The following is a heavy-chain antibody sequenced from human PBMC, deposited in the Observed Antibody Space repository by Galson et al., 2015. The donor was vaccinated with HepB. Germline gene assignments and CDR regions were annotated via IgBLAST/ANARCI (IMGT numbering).Heavy chain of an antibody. CDR3: ARDKVSWGLRWGPPTYYFDY. V-gene: IGHV3-21*01. CDR2: ISSSSSYI. J-gene: IGHJ4*02. Sequence: SLRLSCAASGFTFSSYSMNWVRQAPGKGLEWVSSISSSSSYIHYADSVKGRFTISRDNAKNSLYLQMNSLRAEDTAVYYCARDKVSWGLRWGPPTYYFDYWGQGTLVTVSS. D-gene: IGHD2-21*01. CDR1: GFTFSSYS.